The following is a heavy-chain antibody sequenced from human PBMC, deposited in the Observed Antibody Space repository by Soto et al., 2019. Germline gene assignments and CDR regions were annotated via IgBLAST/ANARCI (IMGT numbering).Heavy chain of an antibody. D-gene: IGHD3-3*01. CDR1: GGTFSSYA. V-gene: IGHV1-69*13. J-gene: IGHJ5*02. CDR3: ARDPPNYDFWSGPPWFDP. CDR2: IIPIFGTA. Sequence: ASVKVSCKASGGTFSSYAISWVRQAPGQGLEWMGGIIPIFGTANYAQKFQGRVTITADESTSTAYMELSSLRSEDTAVYYCARDPPNYDFWSGPPWFDPWGQGTLVTVSS.